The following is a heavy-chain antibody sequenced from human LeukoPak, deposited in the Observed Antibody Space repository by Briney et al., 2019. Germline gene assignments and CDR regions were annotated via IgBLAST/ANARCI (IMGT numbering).Heavy chain of an antibody. J-gene: IGHJ6*03. CDR3: AKDRGDYYYMDV. Sequence: GGSLRLSCTASGFTLNSYGMHWVRQAPGKGLEWVAFIRSDGINKYYADSVKGRFTISRDNPKNTVYLQMNSLRGEDTAVYYCAKDRGDYYYMDVWGKGTTVTVSS. CDR2: IRSDGINK. V-gene: IGHV3-30*02. D-gene: IGHD1-26*01. CDR1: GFTLNSYG.